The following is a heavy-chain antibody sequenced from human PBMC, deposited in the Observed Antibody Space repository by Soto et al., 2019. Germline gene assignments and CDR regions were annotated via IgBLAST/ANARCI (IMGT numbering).Heavy chain of an antibody. CDR1: GFTFSNAW. Sequence: PGGSLRLSCAASGFTFSNAWMSWVRQAPGKGLEWVGRIKSQTDGGTTDYAAPVKGRFTSSRDDSKNTLYLQMNSLKTEDTAVYYCTTCPIAAAGTGEQYYYYYGMDVWGQGTTVTV. CDR3: TTCPIAAAGTGEQYYYYYGMDV. D-gene: IGHD6-13*01. CDR2: IKSQTDGGTT. V-gene: IGHV3-15*01. J-gene: IGHJ6*02.